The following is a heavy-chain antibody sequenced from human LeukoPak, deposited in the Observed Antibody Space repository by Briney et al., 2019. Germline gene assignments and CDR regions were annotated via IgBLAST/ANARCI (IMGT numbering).Heavy chain of an antibody. Sequence: GGSLRLSCAASGFAFGDYWMTWVRQAPGKGLEWVAHIKKDGSEKYYVASVRGRFTISRDNAKNSLYLQMNSLRAEDTALYYCAKDGYSYGSDFDYWGQGTLVTVSS. D-gene: IGHD5-18*01. J-gene: IGHJ4*02. V-gene: IGHV3-7*03. CDR1: GFAFGDYW. CDR2: IKKDGSEK. CDR3: AKDGYSYGSDFDY.